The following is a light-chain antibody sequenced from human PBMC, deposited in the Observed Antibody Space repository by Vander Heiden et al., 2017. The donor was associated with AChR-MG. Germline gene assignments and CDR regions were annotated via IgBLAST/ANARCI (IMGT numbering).Light chain of an antibody. CDR2: DNT. CDR1: SPNIGAGSD. Sequence: QSVLTQPPSVSGAPGQRATIPCTGSSPNIGAGSDVHWYLQLPGSAPKLLIYDNTNRPSGGPARFSASKSGTSAALAITGLQTEDEADYYCQSYDSSRSHSGVFGTGTKVTVL. J-gene: IGLJ1*01. V-gene: IGLV1-40*01. CDR3: QSYDSSRSHSGV.